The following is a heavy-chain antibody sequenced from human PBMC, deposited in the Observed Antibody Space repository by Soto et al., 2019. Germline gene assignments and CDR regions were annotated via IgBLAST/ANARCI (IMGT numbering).Heavy chain of an antibody. CDR3: ARKQPRFQIGWAWALDI. CDR1: GYTFTTYT. J-gene: IGHJ3*02. Sequence: QVQLVQSGAEVKKPGASVKVSCRASGYTFTTYTLLWVRQAPGQRLEWMAWINPGNGETKYSQNFQGRVTATRDTSASTAYMEMSSLRSEDTATYYCARKQPRFQIGWAWALDIWGQGTMVSVSS. CDR2: INPGNGET. V-gene: IGHV1-3*01. D-gene: IGHD1-26*01.